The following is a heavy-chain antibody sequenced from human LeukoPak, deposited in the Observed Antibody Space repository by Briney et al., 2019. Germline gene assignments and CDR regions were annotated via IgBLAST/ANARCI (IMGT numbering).Heavy chain of an antibody. CDR3: ARDPPRSSGSLLGWFDP. V-gene: IGHV1-18*01. CDR2: INAYNGNT. CDR1: GYTFTSYG. J-gene: IGHJ5*02. D-gene: IGHD6-19*01. Sequence: ASVKFSCNASGYTFTSYGISWVRQAPGQGHEWMGWINAYNGNTNYAQKLQGRVTMTTDTSTSTAYMELRSLRSDDTAVYYCARDPPRSSGSLLGWFDPWGQGTLVTVSS.